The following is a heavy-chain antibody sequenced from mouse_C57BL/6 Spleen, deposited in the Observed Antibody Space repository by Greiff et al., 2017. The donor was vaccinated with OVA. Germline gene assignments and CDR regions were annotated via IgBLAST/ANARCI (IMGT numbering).Heavy chain of an antibody. J-gene: IGHJ1*03. CDR2: IYPGDGDT. Sequence: VQLQQSGPELVKPGASVKISCKASGYAFSSSWMNWVKQRPGKGLEWIGRIYPGDGDTNYNGKFKGKATLTADKSSSTAYMQLSSLTSEDSAVYFGASSTLRYWYFDVWGTGTTVTVSS. D-gene: IGHD1-1*01. CDR3: ASSTLRYWYFDV. V-gene: IGHV1-82*01. CDR1: GYAFSSSW.